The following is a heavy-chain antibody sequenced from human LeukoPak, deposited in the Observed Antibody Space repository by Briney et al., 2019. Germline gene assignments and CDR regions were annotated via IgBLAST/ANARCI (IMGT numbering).Heavy chain of an antibody. CDR3: ARGRTYYYDSSGYYPDY. D-gene: IGHD3-22*01. CDR1: GFTFSSYW. Sequence: GGSLRLSCAASGFTFSSYWMSWVRQAPGKGLEWVSYISSSSSTIYYADSVKGRFTISRDNAKNSLYLQMNSLRAEDTAVYYCARGRTYYYDSSGYYPDYWGQGTLVTVSS. CDR2: ISSSSSTI. V-gene: IGHV3-48*01. J-gene: IGHJ4*02.